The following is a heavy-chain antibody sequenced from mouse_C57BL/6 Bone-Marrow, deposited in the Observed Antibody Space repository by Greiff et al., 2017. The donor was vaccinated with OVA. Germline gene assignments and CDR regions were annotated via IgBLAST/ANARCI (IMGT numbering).Heavy chain of an antibody. J-gene: IGHJ2*01. CDR3: ARLLRGSVLDD. Sequence: VQLQQSGAELVRPGTSVKVSCKASGYAFTNYLIEWVKQRPGQGLEWIGVINPGSGGTNYNEKFKGKATLTADKSSSTASMQLSSLTSEDSAVYFWARLLRGSVLDDWGQGTTLTVSS. CDR1: GYAFTNYL. CDR2: INPGSGGT. V-gene: IGHV1-54*01. D-gene: IGHD1-1*01.